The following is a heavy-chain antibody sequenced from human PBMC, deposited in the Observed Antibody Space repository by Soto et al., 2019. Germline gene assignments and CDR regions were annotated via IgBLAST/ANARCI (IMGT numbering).Heavy chain of an antibody. CDR3: ARAGPVAGNHAFDI. Sequence: GASLKVSCKASGCSLSGYAISWVRQAPVQGLEWMGGIIPIFGTATYAQKFQGRVTIIADKSTSTAYMELSSLRSEDTAVYYCARAGPVAGNHAFDIWGQGTLVTVSS. J-gene: IGHJ3*02. D-gene: IGHD6-19*01. V-gene: IGHV1-69*06. CDR2: IIPIFGTA. CDR1: GCSLSGYA.